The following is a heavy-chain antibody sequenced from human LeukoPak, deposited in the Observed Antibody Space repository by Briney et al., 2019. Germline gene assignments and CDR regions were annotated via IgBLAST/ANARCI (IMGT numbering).Heavy chain of an antibody. CDR3: ARLETYDSTLDY. Sequence: SETLSLTCTVSGDSITTSSYYWGWVRQPPGKGLEWIGNIYYSGSTYYNPSLKSRVTISVDTSKNQFSLWLSSVTAADTAVYYCARLETYDSTLDYWGQGTLVTVSS. D-gene: IGHD3-22*01. CDR1: GDSITTSSYY. CDR2: IYYSGST. V-gene: IGHV4-39*01. J-gene: IGHJ4*02.